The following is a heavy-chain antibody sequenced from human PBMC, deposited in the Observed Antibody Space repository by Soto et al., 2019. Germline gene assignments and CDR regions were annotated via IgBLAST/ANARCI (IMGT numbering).Heavy chain of an antibody. D-gene: IGHD2-15*01. Sequence: GSLRLSCAASGFTVSSKYMNWVHQAPGKGLEWVSIIWSAGLTYYADSVRGRFTISRDISKNILFLQMNNLRAEDSAIYYCARELPPDLWGQGTLVTVSS. CDR3: ARELPPDL. J-gene: IGHJ5*02. CDR1: GFTVSSKY. V-gene: IGHV3-53*01. CDR2: IWSAGLT.